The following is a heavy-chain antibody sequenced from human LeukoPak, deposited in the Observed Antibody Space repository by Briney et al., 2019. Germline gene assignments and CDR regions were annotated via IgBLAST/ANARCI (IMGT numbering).Heavy chain of an antibody. CDR3: ARDQPRSTNWFDP. Sequence: ASVKVSCKASGYTFTGYYMHWVRQAPGQGLEWMGWISAYNGNTNYAQKLQGRVTMTTDTSTSTAYMELRSLRSDDTAVYYCARDQPRSTNWFDPWGQGTLVTVSS. V-gene: IGHV1-18*04. D-gene: IGHD2-2*01. CDR2: ISAYNGNT. J-gene: IGHJ5*02. CDR1: GYTFTGYY.